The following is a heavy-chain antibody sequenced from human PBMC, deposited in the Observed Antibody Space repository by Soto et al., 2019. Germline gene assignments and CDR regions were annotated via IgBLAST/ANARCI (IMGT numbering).Heavy chain of an antibody. J-gene: IGHJ3*02. CDR2: IYPGDSRT. CDR3: TRELDYGGNSDSIDI. D-gene: IGHD4-17*01. CDR1: GHSFTTYW. V-gene: IGHV5-51*03. Sequence: EAQLVQSGAEVKKPGESLKISCEDPGHSFTTYWIAWVGQLPGKGLEWMGIIYPGDSRTTYSPSFQGQVIISADKSISTANLQWSSLKAADTAMYYCTRELDYGGNSDSIDIWGQGLMVIVS.